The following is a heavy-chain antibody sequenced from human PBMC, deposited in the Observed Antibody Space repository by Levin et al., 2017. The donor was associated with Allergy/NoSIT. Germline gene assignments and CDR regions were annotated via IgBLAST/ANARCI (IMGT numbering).Heavy chain of an antibody. D-gene: IGHD6-13*01. J-gene: IGHJ4*02. CDR3: ARRAGYSSSRIDY. CDR1: GGSISSSSYY. Sequence: SETLSLTCTVSGGSISSSSYYWGWIRQPPGTGLEWIGSIYYSGSTYYNPSLKSRVTISVDTSKNQFSLKLSSVTAADTAVYYCARRAGYSSSRIDYWGQGTLVTVSS. V-gene: IGHV4-39*01. CDR2: IYYSGST.